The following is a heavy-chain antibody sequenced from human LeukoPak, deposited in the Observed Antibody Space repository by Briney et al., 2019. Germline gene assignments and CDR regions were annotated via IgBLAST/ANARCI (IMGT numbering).Heavy chain of an antibody. Sequence: GASVKVSCKASGYTFTSYGISWVRQAPGQGLEWMGWISAYNGNTNYAQKLQGRVTMTTDTSTSTAYMELRSLRSDDTAVYYCARYHCSSTSCYFPWFDPWGQGTLVTVSS. CDR2: ISAYNGNT. D-gene: IGHD2-2*01. J-gene: IGHJ5*02. CDR3: ARYHCSSTSCYFPWFDP. CDR1: GYTFTSYG. V-gene: IGHV1-18*01.